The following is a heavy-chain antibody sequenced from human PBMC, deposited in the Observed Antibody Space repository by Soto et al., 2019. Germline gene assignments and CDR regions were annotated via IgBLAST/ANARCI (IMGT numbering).Heavy chain of an antibody. D-gene: IGHD1-26*01. V-gene: IGHV3-30*18. CDR1: GFNFSSYG. CDR3: AKEGGLSGSYYISSSYYFDY. Sequence: GGSLRLSCVASGFNFSSYGMHWVRKNTGKGLEWVAIISYDGSNTYYADSVKGRFTISRDNSKNTLYLQMNSLRAEDTSVYYCAKEGGLSGSYYISSSYYFDYWGQGTLVTVSS. J-gene: IGHJ4*02. CDR2: ISYDGSNT.